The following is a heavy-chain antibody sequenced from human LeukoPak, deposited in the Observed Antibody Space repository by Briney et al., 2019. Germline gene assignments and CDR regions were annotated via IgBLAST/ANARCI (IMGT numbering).Heavy chain of an antibody. J-gene: IGHJ4*02. CDR1: GFTFTTYA. D-gene: IGHD4-17*01. V-gene: IGHV3-23*01. Sequence: GGSLRLSCAASGFTFTTYAMSWVRQAPGKGLEWLSSISSSGANTYYADSVKGWFTIPRDNSKTALYLQMNSLRAEDTAVYYCAKDLMPDTVTTRGSFNSGGQGTLVTVSS. CDR2: ISSSGANT. CDR3: AKDLMPDTVTTRGSFNS.